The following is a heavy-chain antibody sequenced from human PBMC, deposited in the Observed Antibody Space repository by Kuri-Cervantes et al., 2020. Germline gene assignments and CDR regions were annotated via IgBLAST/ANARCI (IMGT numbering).Heavy chain of an antibody. Sequence: GGSLRLSCAASGFSFNSYWLNWVRQAPGKGLEWVAVISYDGSNKYYADSVKGRFTISRDNSKNTLYLEMSSLRPEDTAVYYCARDGGRNIASRPDYFDYWGQGTLVTVSS. CDR3: ARDGGRNIASRPDYFDY. CDR2: ISYDGSNK. D-gene: IGHD6-6*01. V-gene: IGHV3-30-3*01. J-gene: IGHJ4*02. CDR1: GFSFNSYW.